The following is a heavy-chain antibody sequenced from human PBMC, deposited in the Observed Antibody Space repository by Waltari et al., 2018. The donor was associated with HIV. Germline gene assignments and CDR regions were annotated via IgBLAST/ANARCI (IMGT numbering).Heavy chain of an antibody. D-gene: IGHD4-17*01. CDR1: GGSFSPYY. V-gene: IGHV4-34*02. CDR3: ATRGDYGDLPKYFDL. J-gene: IGHJ2*01. Sequence: QVELQQGGAGLLKPSETLSLSCAVSGGSFSPYYWSWIRQPPGKGLEWMGDINNSGSINFKPSLKRRLNISLDASKKQSSLHLTSVTAADTVLYYCATRGDYGDLPKYFDLWGRGTLVTVSS. CDR2: INNSGSI.